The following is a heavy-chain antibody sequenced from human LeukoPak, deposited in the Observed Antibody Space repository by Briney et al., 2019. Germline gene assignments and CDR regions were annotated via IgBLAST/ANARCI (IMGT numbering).Heavy chain of an antibody. CDR2: VYYSGST. Sequence: PSETLSLTCTVSGGSVSSSSHYWGWIRQPPGKGLEWIGSVYYSGSTYYNPSLKSRVTISVDTSKNQFSLKLSSVTAADTAVYYCARVQYSSSWYNWFDPWGQGTLVTVSS. D-gene: IGHD6-13*01. J-gene: IGHJ5*02. CDR3: ARVQYSSSWYNWFDP. CDR1: GGSVSSSSHY. V-gene: IGHV4-39*01.